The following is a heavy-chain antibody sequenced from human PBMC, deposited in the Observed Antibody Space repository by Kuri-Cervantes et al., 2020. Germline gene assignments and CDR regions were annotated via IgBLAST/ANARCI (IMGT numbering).Heavy chain of an antibody. D-gene: IGHD6-6*01. J-gene: IGHJ6*03. CDR2: FDPEDGET. Sequence: ASVKVSCKVSGYTLTELSMHWVRQAPGKGLEWMGGFDPEDGETIYAQKFQGRVTITADDFPSIAYMELSSLRSEDTAIYYCARGEELVPDQGARALTDYYMDVWGKGTTVTVSS. V-gene: IGHV1-24*01. CDR3: ARGEELVPDQGARALTDYYMDV. CDR1: GYTLTELS.